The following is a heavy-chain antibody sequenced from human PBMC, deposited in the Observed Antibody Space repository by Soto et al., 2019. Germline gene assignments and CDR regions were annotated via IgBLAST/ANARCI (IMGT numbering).Heavy chain of an antibody. CDR1: GFTFSSYA. CDR2: ISGSGGST. D-gene: IGHD3-9*01. V-gene: IGHV3-23*01. J-gene: IGHJ4*02. CDR3: AKLRAGLTGSDLDY. Sequence: GGSLRLSCAASGFTFSSYAMSWVRQAPGKGLEWVSAISGSGGSTYYADSVKGRFTISRDNSKNTLYLQMNSLRAEDTAVYYCAKLRAGLTGSDLDYWGQGTLVTVSS.